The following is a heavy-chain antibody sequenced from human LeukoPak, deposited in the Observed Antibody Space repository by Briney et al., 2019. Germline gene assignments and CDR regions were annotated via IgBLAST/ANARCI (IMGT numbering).Heavy chain of an antibody. V-gene: IGHV3-23*01. D-gene: IGHD1-26*01. CDR3: AKDTQPRTRVGATHFDY. Sequence: PGGSLRLSCAASGFTFSSYAMSWVRQAPGKGLEWVSAISGSGGSTYYADSVKGRFTISRDNSKNTLYLQMNSLRAEDTAVYYCAKDTQPRTRVGATHFDYWGQGTLVTVSS. J-gene: IGHJ4*02. CDR2: ISGSGGST. CDR1: GFTFSSYA.